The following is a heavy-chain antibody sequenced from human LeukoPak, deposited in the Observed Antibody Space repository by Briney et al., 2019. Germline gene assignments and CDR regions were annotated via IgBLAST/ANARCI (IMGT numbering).Heavy chain of an antibody. Sequence: PSETLSLTCSVSGYSISSGYYWGWIRQPPGKGLEWIGSIYHSGSTYYNPSLKSRVTILVDTSKNQFSLKLSSVTAADTAVYYCARGDARLGWFDPWGQGTLVTVSS. CDR2: IYHSGST. CDR3: ARGDARLGWFDP. CDR1: GYSISSGYY. V-gene: IGHV4-38-2*02. D-gene: IGHD2-8*01. J-gene: IGHJ5*02.